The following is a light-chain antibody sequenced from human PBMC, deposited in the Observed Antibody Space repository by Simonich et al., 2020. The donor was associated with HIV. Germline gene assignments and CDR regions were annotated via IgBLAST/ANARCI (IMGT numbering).Light chain of an antibody. CDR3: QQYYSTPPT. V-gene: IGKV4-1*01. J-gene: IGKJ1*01. CDR1: QSVLYSSNNKNY. Sequence: DIVMTQSPDSLAVSLGERATINCKSRQSVLYSSNNKNYLAWYPQKPGQPPKLLIYWAATRESGVPDRFSGSGSGTDFTLTNSSLQAEDVAVYYCQQYYSTPPTFGQGTKVEIK. CDR2: WAA.